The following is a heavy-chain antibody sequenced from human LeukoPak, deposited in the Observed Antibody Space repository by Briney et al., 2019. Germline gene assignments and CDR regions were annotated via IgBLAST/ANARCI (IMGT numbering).Heavy chain of an antibody. V-gene: IGHV4-30-4*08. CDR3: ARVADTAMNYFDY. CDR1: GASISSGDYY. J-gene: IGHJ4*02. Sequence: SETLSLTCTVSGASISSGDYYWSWIRQPPGKGLEWIGVVYYSGSTYYNTSLKSRLTISVDTSKNQFSLKLSSVTAADTAVYYCARVADTAMNYFDYWGQGTLVTVSS. D-gene: IGHD5-18*01. CDR2: VYYSGST.